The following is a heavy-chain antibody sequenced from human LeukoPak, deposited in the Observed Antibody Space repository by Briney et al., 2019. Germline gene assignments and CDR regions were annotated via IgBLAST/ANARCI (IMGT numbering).Heavy chain of an antibody. CDR1: GFSLSSRGVG. CDR2: IYWNDEK. D-gene: IGHD3-22*01. Sequence: SGPTLVKPTQTLTLTCTFSGFSLSSRGVGVSSIRQPPGKAPEWLTLIYWNDEKRYNPSLRSRLTIIKDTSKNQVVLTMTNMDPVDSGTYYCAHSRDYYDNSGPGGMHYWGQGTLVTVSS. J-gene: IGHJ1*01. V-gene: IGHV2-5*01. CDR3: AHSRDYYDNSGPGGMHY.